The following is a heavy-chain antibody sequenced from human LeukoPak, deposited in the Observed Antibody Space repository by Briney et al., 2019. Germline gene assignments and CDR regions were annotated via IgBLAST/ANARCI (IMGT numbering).Heavy chain of an antibody. J-gene: IGHJ6*03. V-gene: IGHV3-48*01. Sequence: GGSLRLSCAAPGFTFSSYSMNWVRQAPGKGLEWVSYISSSSSTIYYADSVKGRFTISRDNAKNSLYLQMNSLRAEDTAVYYCARAGYCSGGSCSDYYYYMDVWGKGTTVTVSS. CDR3: ARAGYCSGGSCSDYYYYMDV. CDR1: GFTFSSYS. CDR2: ISSSSSTI. D-gene: IGHD2-15*01.